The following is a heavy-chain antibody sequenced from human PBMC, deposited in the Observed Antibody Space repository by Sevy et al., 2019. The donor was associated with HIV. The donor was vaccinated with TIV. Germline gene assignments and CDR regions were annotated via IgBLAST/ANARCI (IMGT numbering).Heavy chain of an antibody. Sequence: GGSLRLSCAASGFTFSSYSMNWVRQAPGKGLEWVSSISSSSSYIYYADSVKGRFTISRDNAKNSLYLQMNSLRAEDTAVCYCARDPVGATTRSWRGLIDYWGQGTLVTVSS. CDR3: ARDPVGATTRSWRGLIDY. V-gene: IGHV3-21*01. D-gene: IGHD1-26*01. J-gene: IGHJ4*02. CDR2: ISSSSSYI. CDR1: GFTFSSYS.